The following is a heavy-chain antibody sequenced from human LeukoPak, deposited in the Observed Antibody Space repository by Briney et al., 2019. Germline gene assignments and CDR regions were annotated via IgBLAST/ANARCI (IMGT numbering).Heavy chain of an antibody. V-gene: IGHV1-69*04. J-gene: IGHJ6*02. CDR1: GGTFSSYA. Sequence: GASVKVSCKASGGTFSSYAISWVRQAPGQGLEWMGRIIPILGIANYAQKFQGRVTITADKSTSTAYMELSSLRSEDTAVYYCRVVGNSGYYYYGMDVWGQGTTVTVSS. D-gene: IGHD4-23*01. CDR2: IIPILGIA. CDR3: RVVGNSGYYYYGMDV.